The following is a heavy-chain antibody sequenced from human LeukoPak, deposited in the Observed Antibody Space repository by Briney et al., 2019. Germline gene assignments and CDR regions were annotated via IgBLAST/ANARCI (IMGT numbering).Heavy chain of an antibody. CDR2: ISSNGDST. CDR1: GFTFSSYA. Sequence: PGGSLRLSCSASGFTFSSYAMHWVRQAPGKGLEYVSAISSNGDSTYYADSVKGRFTISRDNSKNTLYLQMSSLRAEDTAVYYCVKGLRYYDSSGTFDYWGQGTLVTVSS. J-gene: IGHJ4*02. V-gene: IGHV3-64D*06. CDR3: VKGLRYYDSSGTFDY. D-gene: IGHD3-22*01.